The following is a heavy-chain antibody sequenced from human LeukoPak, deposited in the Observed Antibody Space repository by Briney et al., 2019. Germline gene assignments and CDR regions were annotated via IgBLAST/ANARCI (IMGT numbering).Heavy chain of an antibody. J-gene: IGHJ6*02. V-gene: IGHV3-7*01. CDR1: GFTFSSYW. Sequence: GGSLRLSCAASGFTFSSYWMSWVRQAPGKGLEWEAKVKPDGSQKDYVDSVKGRFTISRDNAKNSLYLQMNSLRAEDTAVYFCARVTPWGDYPPYAMDVWGQGTTVTVSS. D-gene: IGHD5-12*01. CDR3: ARVTPWGDYPPYAMDV. CDR2: VKPDGSQK.